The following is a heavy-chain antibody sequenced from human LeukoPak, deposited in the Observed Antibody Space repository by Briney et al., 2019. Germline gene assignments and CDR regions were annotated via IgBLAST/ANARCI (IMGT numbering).Heavy chain of an antibody. CDR3: ARGSRGPYSGSYYLWVY. D-gene: IGHD1-26*01. J-gene: IGHJ4*02. V-gene: IGHV1-69*13. CDR2: IIPILGTA. CDR1: GGTFSSYA. Sequence: ASVKVSCKASGGTFSSYAISWVRQAPGQGPEWMGGIIPILGTANYAQKFQGRVTITADESTSTAYMELSSLRSEDTAVYYCARGSRGPYSGSYYLWVYWGQGTLVTVSS.